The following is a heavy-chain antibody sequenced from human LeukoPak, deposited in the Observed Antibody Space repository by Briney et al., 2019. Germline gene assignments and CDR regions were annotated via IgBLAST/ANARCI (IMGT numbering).Heavy chain of an antibody. Sequence: ASVKVSCKASGYTFTSYYMHRVRQAPGQGLEWMGIINPSGGSTSYAQKFQGRVTMTRDTSTSTVYMELSSLRSEDTTVYYCARDRGFGYYGMDVWGKGTTVTVSS. D-gene: IGHD3-10*01. CDR1: GYTFTSYY. V-gene: IGHV1-46*01. CDR3: ARDRGFGYYGMDV. CDR2: INPSGGST. J-gene: IGHJ6*04.